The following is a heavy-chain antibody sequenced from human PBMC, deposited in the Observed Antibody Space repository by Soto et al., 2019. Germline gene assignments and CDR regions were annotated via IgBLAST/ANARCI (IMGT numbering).Heavy chain of an antibody. V-gene: IGHV4-59*01. CDR2: VYYLGST. Sequence: ETLCLTCAVSGASMSEYFWSWIRQSPGKGLEWIGYVYYLGSTDYNPSLKSRVTISVDTSKRQFSLKLSSVTVADTAVYYCARDGYDGSGSPYPAYWGPGAQVTVSS. J-gene: IGHJ4*02. CDR1: GASMSEYF. D-gene: IGHD3-10*01. CDR3: ARDGYDGSGSPYPAY.